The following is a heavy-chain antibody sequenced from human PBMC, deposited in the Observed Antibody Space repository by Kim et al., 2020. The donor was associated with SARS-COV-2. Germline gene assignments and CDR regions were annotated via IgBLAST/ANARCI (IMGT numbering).Heavy chain of an antibody. D-gene: IGHD4-17*01. CDR1: GGSISTSNYY. J-gene: IGHJ4*02. CDR2: IYYRGST. V-gene: IGHV4-39*01. Sequence: SETLSLTCSVSGGSISTSNYYWGWIRQSPGKGLEWIGSIYYRGSTYYNPSLKSRVTISADTSKIQFSLKLTSVTAADTAVYYCASSSTTVTSRFDFWGQG. CDR3: ASSSTTVTSRFDF.